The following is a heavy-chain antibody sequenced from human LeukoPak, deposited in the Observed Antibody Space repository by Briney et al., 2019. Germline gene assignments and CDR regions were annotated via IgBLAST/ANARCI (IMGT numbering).Heavy chain of an antibody. CDR3: AKNTPFYYSMDV. V-gene: IGHV3-23*01. Sequence: GGSLRLSCAASGFTFSNAWMSWVRQAPGKGLEWVSAISGSGGNTYYADSVKGRFTISRDNSKNTLFLEMNSLRAEDTAVYYCAKNTPFYYSMDVWGQGTTVTVSS. J-gene: IGHJ6*02. CDR1: GFTFSNAW. D-gene: IGHD2-2*02. CDR2: ISGSGGNT.